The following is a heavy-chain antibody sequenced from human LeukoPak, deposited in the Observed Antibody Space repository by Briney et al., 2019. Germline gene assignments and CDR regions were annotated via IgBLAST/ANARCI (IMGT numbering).Heavy chain of an antibody. J-gene: IGHJ4*02. Sequence: SQTLSLTCTVSGGSISSGGYYWSWIRQHPGKGLEWLGYIYYSGSTYDNPSLKSRVTISVDTSKNQFSLKLSSVTAADTAVYYCARGYCSGGDCYFDYWGQGTLVTVSS. D-gene: IGHD2-15*01. V-gene: IGHV4-31*03. CDR2: IYYSGST. CDR1: GGSISSGGYY. CDR3: ARGYCSGGDCYFDY.